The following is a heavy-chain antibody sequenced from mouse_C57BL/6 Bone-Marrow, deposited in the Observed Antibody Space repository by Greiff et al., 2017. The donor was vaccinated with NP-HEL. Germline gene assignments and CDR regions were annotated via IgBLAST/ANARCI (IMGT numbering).Heavy chain of an antibody. CDR3: ARSRAQATGDY. CDR2: IYPGDGDT. CDR1: GYAFSSSW. V-gene: IGHV1-82*01. Sequence: VKLVESGPELVKPGASVKISCKASGYAFSSSWMNWVKQRPGKGLEWIGRIYPGDGDTNYNGKFKGKATLTADKSSSTAYMQLSSLTSEDSAVYFCARSRAQATGDYWGQGTTLTVSS. J-gene: IGHJ2*01. D-gene: IGHD3-2*02.